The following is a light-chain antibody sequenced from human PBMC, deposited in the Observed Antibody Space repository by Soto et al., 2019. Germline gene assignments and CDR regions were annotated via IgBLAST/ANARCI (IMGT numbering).Light chain of an antibody. V-gene: IGKV4-1*01. CDR1: QRVTYVSNNDTH. J-gene: IGKJ1*01. CDR3: QQYYATPWT. CDR2: WSS. Sequence: IVMTQSPESLTVTLGGGATLNCWSSQRVTYVSNNDTHLAWDQQKTAHPPNLLLSWSSTRESGVPDRFIGIGSGKHFTLSITNLQAEDVATYYCQQYYATPWTVGPGTKVDIK.